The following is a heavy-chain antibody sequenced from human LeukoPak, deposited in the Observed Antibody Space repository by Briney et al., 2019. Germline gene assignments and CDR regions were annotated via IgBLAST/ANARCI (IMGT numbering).Heavy chain of an antibody. CDR2: IYYSGST. J-gene: IGHJ4*02. V-gene: IGHV4-39*07. CDR1: GGSISSSSHY. CDR3: ARSWGYDFWSGNLLDY. D-gene: IGHD3-3*01. Sequence: PSETLSLTCTVSGGSISSSSHYWGWIRQPPGEGLEWIGSIYYSGSTYYNPSLKSRVTISVDMSKNQFSLKVSSVTAADTAVYYCARSWGYDFWSGNLLDYWGQGTLVTVSS.